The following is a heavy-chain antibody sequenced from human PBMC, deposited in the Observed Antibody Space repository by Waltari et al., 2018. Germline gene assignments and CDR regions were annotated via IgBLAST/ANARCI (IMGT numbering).Heavy chain of an antibody. CDR2: LSGSGGST. Sequence: EVQLLESGGGLVQPGGSLRLSCAASGFTFSSYAMSWVRQAPGKGLEWVSALSGSGGSTYYADSVKGRFTISRDNSKNTLYLQMNSLRAEDTAVYYCAKGGSGSYYYFDYWGQGTLVTVSS. D-gene: IGHD3-10*01. CDR1: GFTFSSYA. CDR3: AKGGSGSYYYFDY. V-gene: IGHV3-23*01. J-gene: IGHJ4*02.